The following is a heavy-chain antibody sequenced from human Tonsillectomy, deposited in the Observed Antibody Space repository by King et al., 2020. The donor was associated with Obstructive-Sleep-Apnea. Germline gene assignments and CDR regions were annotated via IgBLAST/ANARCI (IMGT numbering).Heavy chain of an antibody. CDR3: ARGYLAAALSSYYYGMDV. CDR2: ISAYNGNT. V-gene: IGHV1-18*01. D-gene: IGHD6-13*01. Sequence: VQLVESGAEVKKPGASVKVSCKASGYTFTSYGISWVRQAPGQGLEWMGWISAYNGNTNYAQKLQGRVTMTTDTSTSTAYMELRSLRSDDTAGYYCARGYLAAALSSYYYGMDVWGQGTTVTVSS. CDR1: GYTFTSYG. J-gene: IGHJ6*02.